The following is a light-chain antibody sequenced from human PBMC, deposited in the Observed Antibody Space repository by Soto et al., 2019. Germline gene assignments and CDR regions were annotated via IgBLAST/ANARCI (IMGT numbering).Light chain of an antibody. Sequence: DIQMTQSPSTLSSSLGDRVTITCRASQTISSWLAWYQQKAGKAPKLLIYAASTLQSGVPSRFSGIGSGTDFTLTISSLQTEDFATYYCQQLNSYPTSTFGGGTKVDIK. J-gene: IGKJ4*01. CDR1: QTISSW. CDR2: AAS. V-gene: IGKV1-5*01. CDR3: QQLNSYPTST.